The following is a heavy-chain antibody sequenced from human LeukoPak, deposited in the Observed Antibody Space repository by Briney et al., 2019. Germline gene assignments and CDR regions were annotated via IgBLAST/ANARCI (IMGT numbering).Heavy chain of an antibody. CDR1: GYTFTGYY. V-gene: IGHV1-2*02. CDR2: INPNSGGT. D-gene: IGHD4-11*01. Sequence: ASVKVSCKASGYTFTGYYMHSVRQAPGQGLEWMGWINPNSGGTNYAQKFQGRVTMTRDTSISTAYMELSRLRSDDTAVYYCARDPSTVTTEFDYWGQGTLVTVSS. CDR3: ARDPSTVTTEFDY. J-gene: IGHJ4*02.